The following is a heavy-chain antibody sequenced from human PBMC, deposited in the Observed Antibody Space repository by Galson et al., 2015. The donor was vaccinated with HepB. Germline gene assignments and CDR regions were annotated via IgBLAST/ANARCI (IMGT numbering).Heavy chain of an antibody. V-gene: IGHV3-23*01. CDR2: ISGSGGST. CDR3: AKDRRYSSSWYYFDY. CDR1: GFTFSSYA. J-gene: IGHJ4*02. D-gene: IGHD6-13*01. Sequence: SLRLSCAASGFTFSSYAMSWVRQAPGKGLEWVSAISGSGGSTYYADSVKGRFTISRDNSKNTLYLQMNSLRAEDTAVYYCAKDRRYSSSWYYFDYWGQGTLVTVSS.